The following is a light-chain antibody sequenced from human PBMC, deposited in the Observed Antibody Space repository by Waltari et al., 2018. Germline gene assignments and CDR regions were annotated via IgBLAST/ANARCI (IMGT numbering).Light chain of an antibody. Sequence: EIVLTPSPGTLSLSPGERATLSCRASQRVGNNYLTWYQQKPGPAPRLLIYDASTRASAIPDRFSGSGSGTDFTLTISRLEPEDLAVYYCQQYGGSPLYTFGQGTKLEIK. V-gene: IGKV3-20*01. CDR2: DAS. J-gene: IGKJ2*01. CDR1: QRVGNNY. CDR3: QQYGGSPLYT.